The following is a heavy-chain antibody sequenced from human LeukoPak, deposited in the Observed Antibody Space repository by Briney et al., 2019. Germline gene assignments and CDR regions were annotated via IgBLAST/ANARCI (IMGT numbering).Heavy chain of an antibody. J-gene: IGHJ3*02. D-gene: IGHD3-9*01. V-gene: IGHV1-69*13. CDR2: IIAIFGTA. CDR1: GGTFSSYA. CDR3: ARDPDMTASDAFDI. Sequence: GASVKVSCKASGGTFSSYAISWVQQAPGQGLEWMGGIIAIFGTANYAQKFQGRVTITADESTSTAYMELSSLRSEDTAVYYCARDPDMTASDAFDIWGQGTMVTVSS.